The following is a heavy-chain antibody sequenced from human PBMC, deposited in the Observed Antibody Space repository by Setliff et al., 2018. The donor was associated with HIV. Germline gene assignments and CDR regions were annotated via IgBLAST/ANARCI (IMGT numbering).Heavy chain of an antibody. J-gene: IGHJ4*02. Sequence: GESLRLSCAASGFSFSTYAMHWVRQAPGKGLEWVSVISYDGGSESYADSVKGRFTISRDNSKNTLYLQMNSLGPEDTAVYYCARARTGVTMVRGAMSFWGQGTLVTVSS. D-gene: IGHD3-10*01. V-gene: IGHV3-30*04. CDR3: ARARTGVTMVRGAMSF. CDR2: ISYDGGSE. CDR1: GFSFSTYA.